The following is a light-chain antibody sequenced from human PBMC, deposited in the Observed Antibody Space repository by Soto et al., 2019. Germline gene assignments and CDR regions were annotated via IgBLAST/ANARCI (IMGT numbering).Light chain of an antibody. CDR1: SSDIGGYDY. Sequence: QSVLTQPASVSGSPGQSITITCTGTSSDIGGYDYVSWYQHHPGKAPKVIIYGVTNRPSGVSHRFSGSKSANTASLTISGLQAEDEADYYCTSYTSSSTHVFGTGTKVNV. CDR3: TSYTSSSTHV. V-gene: IGLV2-14*01. CDR2: GVT. J-gene: IGLJ1*01.